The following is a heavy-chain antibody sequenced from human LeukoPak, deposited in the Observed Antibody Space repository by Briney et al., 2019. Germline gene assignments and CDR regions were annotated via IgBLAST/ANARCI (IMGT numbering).Heavy chain of an antibody. V-gene: IGHV4-34*01. D-gene: IGHD1-26*01. CDR2: INHSGST. J-gene: IGHJ4*02. Sequence: SSETLSLTCAVYGGSFSGYYWSWIRQPPGKGLEWIGEINHSGSTNYNPSLKSRVTISVDTSKNQFSLKLSSVTAADTAVYYCARLNSGSYLNLDYWGQGTLVTVSS. CDR3: ARLNSGSYLNLDY. CDR1: GGSFSGYY.